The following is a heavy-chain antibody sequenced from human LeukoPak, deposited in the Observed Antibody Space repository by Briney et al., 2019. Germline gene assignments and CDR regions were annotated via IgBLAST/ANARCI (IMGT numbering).Heavy chain of an antibody. V-gene: IGHV4-34*01. CDR1: GGSFSGYY. J-gene: IGHJ4*02. CDR3: ARQSPKLNGWYGGLFGTDHDY. Sequence: SETLSLTCAVYGGSFSGYYWSWIRQPPGKGLEWIGSIYYSGSTYYNPSLKSRVTISVDTSKNQFSLKLSSVTAADTAVYYCARQSPKLNGWYGGLFGTDHDYWGQGTLVTVSS. CDR2: IYYSGST. D-gene: IGHD6-19*01.